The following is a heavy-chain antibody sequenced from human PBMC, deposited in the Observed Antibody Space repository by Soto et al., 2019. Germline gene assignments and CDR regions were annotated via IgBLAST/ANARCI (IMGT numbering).Heavy chain of an antibody. Sequence: GGSLRLSCAASGFTFSSYEINWVRRAPGKGLEWVSHISRTGTIIYYADSVKGRFTTSRDNAENSLYLQMNSLRAEDTALYYCARVNRGYRETTRNMDVWGQGTTVTVSS. V-gene: IGHV3-48*03. D-gene: IGHD3-22*01. CDR2: ISRTGTII. CDR3: ARVNRGYRETTRNMDV. CDR1: GFTFSSYE. J-gene: IGHJ6*02.